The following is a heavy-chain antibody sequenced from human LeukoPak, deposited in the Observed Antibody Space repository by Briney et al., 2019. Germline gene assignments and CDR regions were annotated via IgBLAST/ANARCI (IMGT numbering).Heavy chain of an antibody. J-gene: IGHJ3*02. Sequence: ASVKVSCRASGYNFNRYGYGISWVRQAPGQGLEWMGWIDPYNGNTNYAQKVQDRITMTTDTSTTTAYMELRSLRSDDTALYYCATTGVVGSGFGSFDIWGQGTMVTVSS. V-gene: IGHV1-18*01. D-gene: IGHD1-26*01. CDR1: GYNFNRYGYG. CDR3: ATTGVVGSGFGSFDI. CDR2: IDPYNGNT.